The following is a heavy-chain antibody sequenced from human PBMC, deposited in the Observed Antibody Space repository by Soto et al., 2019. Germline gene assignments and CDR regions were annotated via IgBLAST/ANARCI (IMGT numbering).Heavy chain of an antibody. CDR3: ARDNSGWSDY. V-gene: IGHV1-3*01. CDR2: IDAGNGNT. J-gene: IGHJ4*02. Sequence: ASVKVSCKASGYTFTRYGMHWLRQAPGQRLEWMGWIDAGNGNTVYLQKFQGRVTITRDTSANTAHMELNSLRSEDTAVYYCARDNSGWSDYWGQGTLVTVSS. D-gene: IGHD6-19*01. CDR1: GYTFTRYG.